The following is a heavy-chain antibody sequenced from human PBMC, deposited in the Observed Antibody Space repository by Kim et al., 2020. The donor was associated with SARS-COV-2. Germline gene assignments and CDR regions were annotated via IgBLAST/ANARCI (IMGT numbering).Heavy chain of an antibody. D-gene: IGHD2-15*01. CDR2: IWYDGSNK. Sequence: GGSLRLSCAASGFTFSSYGMHWVRQAPGKGLEWVAVIWYDGSNKYYADSVKGRFTISRDNSKNTLYLQMNSLRAEDTAVYYCARMRYCSGGSCLDYWGQGTLVTVSS. V-gene: IGHV3-33*01. CDR3: ARMRYCSGGSCLDY. CDR1: GFTFSSYG. J-gene: IGHJ4*02.